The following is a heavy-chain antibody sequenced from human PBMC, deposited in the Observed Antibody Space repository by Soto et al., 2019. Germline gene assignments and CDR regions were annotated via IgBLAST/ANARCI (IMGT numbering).Heavy chain of an antibody. Sequence: PGGSLRLFCAASGFTFSDYYMTWIRQAPGKGLGWISYISTRSDYTNYADSVKGRFTISRDNAKSSLYLQMNTLRAEDTAVYYCARDRDLSSSWSFDYWGQGILVTVSS. CDR3: ARDRDLSSSWSFDY. V-gene: IGHV3-11*06. D-gene: IGHD6-13*01. CDR2: ISTRSDYT. J-gene: IGHJ4*02. CDR1: GFTFSDYY.